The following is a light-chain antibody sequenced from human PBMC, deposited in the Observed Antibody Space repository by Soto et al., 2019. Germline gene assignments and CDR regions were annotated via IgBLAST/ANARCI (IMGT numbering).Light chain of an antibody. J-gene: IGKJ1*01. Sequence: EIVLTQSPGTLSLSPGERATLSCRASQSVSSSYLAWYQQKPGQAPRLLIYGASSRATGIPDRFSGSGSGTDFTLTISRLETEDFAVYYCQQYGSAPPWTFGQGIKVEIK. CDR3: QQYGSAPPWT. V-gene: IGKV3-20*01. CDR1: QSVSSSY. CDR2: GAS.